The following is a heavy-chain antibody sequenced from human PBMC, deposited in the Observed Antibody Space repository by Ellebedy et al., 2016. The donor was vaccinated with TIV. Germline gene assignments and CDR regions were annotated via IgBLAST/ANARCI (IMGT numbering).Heavy chain of an antibody. V-gene: IGHV1-69*13. CDR2: IIPIFGTA. CDR1: GGTFSSYA. Sequence: SVKVSCXASGGTFSSYAISWVRQAPGQGLEWMGGIIPIFGTANYAQKFQGRVTITADESTSTAYMELSSLRSEDTAVYYCARVNGSSSSWPDYYGMDVWGQGTTVTVSS. J-gene: IGHJ6*02. D-gene: IGHD6-13*01. CDR3: ARVNGSSSSWPDYYGMDV.